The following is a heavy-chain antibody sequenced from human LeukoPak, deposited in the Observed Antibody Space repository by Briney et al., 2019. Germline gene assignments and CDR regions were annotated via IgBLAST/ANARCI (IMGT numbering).Heavy chain of an antibody. CDR2: IKQDGSEK. D-gene: IGHD2-2*01. Sequence: GGSLRLSCVASGFTLSDYWMSWVRQTPGKGLEWVANIKQDGSEKYYVDSVKGRFTISRDNAKNSLYLQMNSLRAEDTAVYYCARDAPPLYCSSTSCFGDAFDIWGQGTMVTVSS. V-gene: IGHV3-7*03. J-gene: IGHJ3*02. CDR1: GFTLSDYW. CDR3: ARDAPPLYCSSTSCFGDAFDI.